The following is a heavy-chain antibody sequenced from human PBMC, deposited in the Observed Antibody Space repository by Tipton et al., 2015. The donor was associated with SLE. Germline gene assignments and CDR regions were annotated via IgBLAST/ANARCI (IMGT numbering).Heavy chain of an antibody. D-gene: IGHD3-10*01. CDR1: GGSLSITNSY. CDR3: ARHIRGIDLWLYAFDI. CDR2: IYYTGST. J-gene: IGHJ3*02. Sequence: TLSLTCSVSGGSLSITNSYWGWIRQPPGKGLEWIGSIYYTGSTYYNPSLKSRFTISVDPSKNQFSLKLSSVTAADTAVYYCARHIRGIDLWLYAFDIWGQGTVVTISS. V-gene: IGHV4-39*01.